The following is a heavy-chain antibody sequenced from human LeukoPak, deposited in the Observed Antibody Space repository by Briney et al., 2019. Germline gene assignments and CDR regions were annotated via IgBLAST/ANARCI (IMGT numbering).Heavy chain of an antibody. CDR3: AREEGRSGYYYMDV. D-gene: IGHD6-25*01. Sequence: ASVKVSCKASGYTFTSYYMHWVRQAPGQGLEWMGIINPSGGSTSYAQKFQGRVTMTTDTSTSTAYMELRSLRSDDTAVYYCAREEGRSGYYYMDVWGKGTTVTVSS. CDR2: INPSGGST. CDR1: GYTFTSYY. V-gene: IGHV1-46*01. J-gene: IGHJ6*03.